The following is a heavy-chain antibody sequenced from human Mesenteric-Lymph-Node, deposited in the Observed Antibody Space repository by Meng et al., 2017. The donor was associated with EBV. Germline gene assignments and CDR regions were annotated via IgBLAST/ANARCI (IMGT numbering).Heavy chain of an antibody. CDR1: GYTLTSYV. Sequence: QVQVVQSGGVGKKPGASLQASGKTSGYTLTSYVISWVRQAPGQGLEWMEGIVAVFGTKHYAQKFQGRVTITAVESTSNVYKELGYLRSKNTAVDYCARQYNYYGSGTHAHFDYWGQGALVTVSS. V-gene: IGHV1-69*13. CDR2: IVAVFGTK. CDR3: ARQYNYYGSGTHAHFDY. J-gene: IGHJ4*02. D-gene: IGHD3-10*01.